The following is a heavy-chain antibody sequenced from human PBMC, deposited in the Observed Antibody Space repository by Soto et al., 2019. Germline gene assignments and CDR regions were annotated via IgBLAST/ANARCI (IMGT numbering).Heavy chain of an antibody. CDR2: ISGSGGST. V-gene: IGHV3-23*01. J-gene: IGHJ6*02. CDR3: EKEWRYSYGYSLAYYYYGMDV. CDR1: GFTFSSYA. Sequence: PGGSLRLSCAASGFTFSSYAMSWVRQAPGKGLEWVSAISGSGGSTYYADSVKGRFTISRDNSKNTLYLQMNSLRAEDTAVYYCEKEWRYSYGYSLAYYYYGMDVWGQATPVTVCS. D-gene: IGHD5-18*01.